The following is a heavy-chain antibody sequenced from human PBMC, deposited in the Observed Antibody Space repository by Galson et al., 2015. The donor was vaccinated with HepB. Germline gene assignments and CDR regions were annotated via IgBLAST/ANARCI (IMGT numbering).Heavy chain of an antibody. D-gene: IGHD3-3*01. CDR3: ARGAKKREDFWSRDHYYYYGMDV. CDR2: IWYDGSNK. J-gene: IGHJ6*02. Sequence: SLRLSCAASRFTFSSYGMHWVRQAPGKGLEWVALIWYDGSNKYYAESVKGRFTISRDNSKNTLYLQMNSLRAEDTAVYYCARGAKKREDFWSRDHYYYYGMDVWGQGTTVTVS. CDR1: RFTFSSYG. V-gene: IGHV3-33*01.